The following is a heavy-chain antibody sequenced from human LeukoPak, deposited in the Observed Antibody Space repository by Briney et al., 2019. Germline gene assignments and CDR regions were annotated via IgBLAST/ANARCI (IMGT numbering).Heavy chain of an antibody. CDR3: ARDPYSSSWYWAGFDY. D-gene: IGHD6-13*01. CDR2: INPNSGGT. V-gene: IGHV1-2*02. CDR1: GYTFTGYY. J-gene: IGHJ4*02. Sequence: ASVKVSCKASGYTFTGYYMHWVRQAPGQGLEWMGWINPNSGGTNYAQKFQGRVTITRDTSISTAYMELSRLRSDDTAVYYCARDPYSSSWYWAGFDYWGQGTLVTVSS.